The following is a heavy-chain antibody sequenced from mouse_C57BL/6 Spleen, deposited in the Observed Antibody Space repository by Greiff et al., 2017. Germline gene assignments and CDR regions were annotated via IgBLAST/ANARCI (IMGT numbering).Heavy chain of an antibody. CDR2: IYPGSGNT. CDR1: GYSFTSYY. J-gene: IGHJ2*01. Sequence: QVQLQQSGPELVKPGASVKISCKASGYSFTSYYIHWVKQRPGQGLEWIGWIYPGSGNTKYNEKFKGKATLTADTSSSTAYMQLSSLTSEYSAVYYCADGNYDFDYWGQGTTLTVSA. CDR3: ADGNYDFDY. D-gene: IGHD2-1*01. V-gene: IGHV1-66*01.